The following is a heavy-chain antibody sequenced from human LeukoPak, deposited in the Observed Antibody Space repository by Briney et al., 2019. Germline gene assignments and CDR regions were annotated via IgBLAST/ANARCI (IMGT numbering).Heavy chain of an antibody. V-gene: IGHV3-33*01. CDR1: GFTFSSSV. J-gene: IGHJ6*03. CDR2: IWFDGSNK. Sequence: PGGSLRLSCAASGFTFSSSVMHWVRQAPGKGLEWVAVIWFDGSNKYYADSVKGRFTISRDNSKNTLYLQMNSLRAEDMAVYYCARQRGGFGGNYYYYMDVWGKGTTVTVSS. CDR3: ARQRGGFGGNYYYYMDV. D-gene: IGHD3-10*01.